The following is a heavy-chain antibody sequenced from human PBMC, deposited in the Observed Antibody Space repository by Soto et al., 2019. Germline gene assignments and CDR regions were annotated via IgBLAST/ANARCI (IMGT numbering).Heavy chain of an antibody. D-gene: IGHD5-12*01. CDR3: ARPFVNSGYDFGY. Sequence: PGESLKISCKCSGYSFTSYWIGWVRQMPGKGLEWMGIIYPGDSDTRYSPSFQGQVTISADKSISTAYLQWSSLKASDTAMYYCARPFVNSGYDFGYWGQGTLVTVSS. V-gene: IGHV5-51*01. CDR2: IYPGDSDT. J-gene: IGHJ4*02. CDR1: GYSFTSYW.